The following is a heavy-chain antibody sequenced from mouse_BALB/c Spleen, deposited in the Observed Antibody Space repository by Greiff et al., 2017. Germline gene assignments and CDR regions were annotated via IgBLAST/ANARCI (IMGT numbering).Heavy chain of an antibody. CDR3: ARRWLLAYAMDY. CDR1: GFTFSSFG. J-gene: IGHJ4*01. CDR2: ISSGSSTI. D-gene: IGHD2-3*01. V-gene: IGHV5-17*02. Sequence: DVKLVESGGGLVQPGGSRKLSCAASGFTFSSFGMHWVRQAPEKGLEWVAYISSGSSTIYYADTVKGRFTISRDNPKNTLFLQMTSLRSEDTAMYYCARRWLLAYAMDYWGQGTSVTVSS.